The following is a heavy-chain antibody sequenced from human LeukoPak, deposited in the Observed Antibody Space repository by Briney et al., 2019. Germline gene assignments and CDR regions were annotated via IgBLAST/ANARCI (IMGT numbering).Heavy chain of an antibody. CDR1: GYTFTSYD. D-gene: IGHD5-24*01. J-gene: IGHJ4*02. V-gene: IGHV1-8*01. Sequence: ASVKVSCKASGYTFTSYDINWVRQATGQGLEWMGWMNPNSGNTGYAQKFQGRVTMTRNTSISTAYMELSSLRSEDTAVYYCARAARRVEVATINDFDYWGQGTLVTVSS. CDR2: MNPNSGNT. CDR3: ARAARRVEVATINDFDY.